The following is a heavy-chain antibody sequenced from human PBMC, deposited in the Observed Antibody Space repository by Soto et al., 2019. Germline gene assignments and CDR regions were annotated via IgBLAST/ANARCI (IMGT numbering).Heavy chain of an antibody. J-gene: IGHJ3*02. V-gene: IGHV3-64*01. CDR2: VSSNGGST. D-gene: IGHD1-1*01. CDR3: ARGRTGTTYDAFDI. CDR1: GFTFSSYA. Sequence: EVQLVESGGGLVQPGGFLILSCAASGFTFSSYAMHWVRQAPGKGLEFVSAVSSNGGSTYYASSVKGRFTVSRDNSKNTLFLQMGSLRPEDMAVYFCARGRTGTTYDAFDIWGLGTMVTVSS.